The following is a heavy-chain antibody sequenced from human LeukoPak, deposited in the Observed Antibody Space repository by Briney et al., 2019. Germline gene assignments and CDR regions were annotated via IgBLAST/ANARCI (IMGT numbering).Heavy chain of an antibody. CDR1: GFTFSSNW. J-gene: IGHJ4*02. Sequence: YPGGSLRLSCAASGFTFSSNWMHWVRQGPGKGLVWVSRINPDGSRTDYAESVKGRFTISRDNAKNTLSLEMNSLGDEDTAVYYCSRDFNGRNDFWGRGTLVTVSS. V-gene: IGHV3-74*01. CDR2: INPDGSRT. CDR3: SRDFNGRNDF. D-gene: IGHD1-14*01.